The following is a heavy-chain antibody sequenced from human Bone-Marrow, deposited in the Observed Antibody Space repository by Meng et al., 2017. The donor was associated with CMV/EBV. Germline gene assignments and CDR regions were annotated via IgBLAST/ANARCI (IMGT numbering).Heavy chain of an antibody. CDR1: GGSFSGYY. J-gene: IGHJ4*02. CDR3: ARMKFLEWLYDY. D-gene: IGHD3-3*01. CDR2: INHSGST. V-gene: IGHV4-34*01. Sequence: SETLSLTCAVYGGSFSGYYWSWIRQPPGKGLEWIGEINHSGSTNYNPSLKSRVTISVDTSKNQFSLKLSSVTAADTAVYYCARMKFLEWLYDYWGQGTRVTGSS.